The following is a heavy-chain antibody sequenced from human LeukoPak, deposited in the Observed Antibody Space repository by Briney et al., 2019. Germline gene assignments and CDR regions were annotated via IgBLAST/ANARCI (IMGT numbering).Heavy chain of an antibody. J-gene: IGHJ6*02. V-gene: IGHV3-7*03. CDR2: IKQDGSEK. CDR1: GFTFSSYW. CDR3: TTPTQTGTTSYYYYGMDV. Sequence: PGGSLRLSCAASGFTFSSYWMSWVRQAPGKGLEWVANIKQDGSEKYYVDSVKGRFTISRDNAKNSLYLQMNSLRAEDTAVYYCTTPTQTGTTSYYYYGMDVWGQGTTVTVSS. D-gene: IGHD1-1*01.